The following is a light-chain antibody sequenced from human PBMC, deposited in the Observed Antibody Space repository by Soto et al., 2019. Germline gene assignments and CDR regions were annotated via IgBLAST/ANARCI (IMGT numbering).Light chain of an antibody. V-gene: IGKV3-20*01. J-gene: IGKJ2*01. CDR1: QSVNSNL. Sequence: EIVLTQSPGTLSLSPGEGATVSCRASQSVNSNLLAWFQQKPGQAPRLLIHDASRRATGIPDRFSGSGSGTDFTLSISRLEPEDFAVYYCHQYVSSPLTFGQWTKLEIK. CDR3: HQYVSSPLT. CDR2: DAS.